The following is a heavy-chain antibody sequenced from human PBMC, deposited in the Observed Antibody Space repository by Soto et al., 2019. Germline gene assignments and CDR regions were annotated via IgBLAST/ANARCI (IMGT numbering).Heavy chain of an antibody. CDR1: GFTFSSYA. J-gene: IGHJ3*02. CDR3: AKDYYDSSGYPDAFDI. CDR2: ISGSGGST. V-gene: IGHV3-23*01. Sequence: EVQLLESGGGLVQPGGSLRLSCAASGFTFSSYAMSWVRQAPGPGLEWVSAISGSGGSTYYADSVKGRFTISRDNSKNTLYLQMNSLRAEDTAVHYCAKDYYDSSGYPDAFDIWGQGTMVTVSS. D-gene: IGHD3-22*01.